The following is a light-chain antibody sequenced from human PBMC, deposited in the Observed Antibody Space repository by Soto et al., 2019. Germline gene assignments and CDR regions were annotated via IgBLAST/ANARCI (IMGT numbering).Light chain of an antibody. CDR3: QSYDSSLSGFYV. Sequence: QSVLTQPPSVSGAPGQRVTISCTGSSSNIGAGYDVHWYQQLPGTATKLLIYGNSNRPSGVPDRLSGSKSGTSASLAITGLQAEDEADYYCQSYDSSLSGFYVFGTGTKVTVL. V-gene: IGLV1-40*01. J-gene: IGLJ1*01. CDR1: SSNIGAGYD. CDR2: GNS.